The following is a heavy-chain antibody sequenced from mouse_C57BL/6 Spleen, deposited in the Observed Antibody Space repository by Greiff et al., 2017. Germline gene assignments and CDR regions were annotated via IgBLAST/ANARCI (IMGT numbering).Heavy chain of an antibody. Sequence: VKLMESGAELVKPGASVKMSCKASGYTFTSYWITWVKQRPGQGLEWIGDIYPGSGSTNYNEKFKSKATLTVDTSSSTAYMQLSSLTSEDSAVYYCARKVYSNYSDYWGQGTTLTVSS. J-gene: IGHJ2*01. CDR2: IYPGSGST. V-gene: IGHV1-55*01. CDR3: ARKVYSNYSDY. CDR1: GYTFTSYW. D-gene: IGHD2-5*01.